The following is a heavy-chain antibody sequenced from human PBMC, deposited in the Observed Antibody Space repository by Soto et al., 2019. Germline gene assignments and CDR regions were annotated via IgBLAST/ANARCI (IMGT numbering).Heavy chain of an antibody. D-gene: IGHD2-21*01. CDR1: GEGNLRDYR. J-gene: IGHJ4*02. V-gene: IGHV1-69*01. Sequence: QVQLVQSGAEVKEPGSSVKVSCKASGEGNLRDYRTTWVRRAPGQGLEWMGGIIPKLGSANHAQNFQGRVTVTADESTNTVYMELRSLRSDDTAVYYCARGGDVYNFGAVFWGQGTPVTVSS. CDR3: ARGGDVYNFGAVF. CDR2: IIPKLGSA.